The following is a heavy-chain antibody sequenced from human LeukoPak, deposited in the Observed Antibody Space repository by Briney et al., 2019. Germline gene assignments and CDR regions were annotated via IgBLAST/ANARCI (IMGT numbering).Heavy chain of an antibody. CDR2: ISYDGSNK. J-gene: IGHJ4*02. Sequence: GRSLRLSCAASGFTFSSYRMHWVRQALAKGLESVAAISYDGSNKYYADSVKGRFTISRDNSKNTLYLQMNSLRAEDTAVYYCAKDHAHYYGSGSYFDYWGQGTLVTVSS. CDR3: AKDHAHYYGSGSYFDY. V-gene: IGHV3-30*18. CDR1: GFTFSSYR. D-gene: IGHD3-10*01.